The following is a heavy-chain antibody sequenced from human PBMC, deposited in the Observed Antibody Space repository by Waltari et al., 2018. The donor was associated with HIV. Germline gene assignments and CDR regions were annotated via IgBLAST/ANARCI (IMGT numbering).Heavy chain of an antibody. J-gene: IGHJ6*02. V-gene: IGHV4-38-2*01. CDR1: GYSISSGYY. Sequence: QVQLQESGPGLVKPSETLSLTCAVSGYSISSGYYWGWIRQPPGKGLEWIGSIYHSGSTYYNPSLKSRVTISVDTSKNQFSLKLSSVTAADTAVYYCASRKGPAASTTSYGMDVWGQGTTVTVSS. CDR3: ASRKGPAASTTSYGMDV. CDR2: IYHSGST. D-gene: IGHD2-2*01.